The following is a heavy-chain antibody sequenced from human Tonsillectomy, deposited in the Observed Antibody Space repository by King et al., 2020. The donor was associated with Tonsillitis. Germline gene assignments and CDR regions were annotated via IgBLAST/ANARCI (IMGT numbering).Heavy chain of an antibody. D-gene: IGHD4-17*01. V-gene: IGHV3-23*04. CDR1: GFTFSSYA. CDR3: TTKYAAVTYPSDY. CDR2: ISASGGST. Sequence: VQLVDSGGGLVQPGGSLRLSCAASGFTFSSYAMSWVRQAPGKGLEWVSSISASGGSTYYANPVKGRFTISRDNSKYTLYLQMNSLRAEDTAVYYCTTKYAAVTYPSDYWGQGTLVTVSS. J-gene: IGHJ4*02.